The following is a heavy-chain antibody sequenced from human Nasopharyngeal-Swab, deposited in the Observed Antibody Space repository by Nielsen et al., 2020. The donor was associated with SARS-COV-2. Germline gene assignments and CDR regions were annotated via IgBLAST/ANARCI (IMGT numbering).Heavy chain of an antibody. Sequence: RQAPGKGLEWIGYIYYSGSTYYNPSLKSRVTISVDTSKNQFSLKLSSVTAADTAVYYCARGQQLVTMDVWGKGTTVTVSS. D-gene: IGHD6-13*01. CDR3: ARGQQLVTMDV. J-gene: IGHJ6*04. CDR2: IYYSGST. V-gene: IGHV4-31*02.